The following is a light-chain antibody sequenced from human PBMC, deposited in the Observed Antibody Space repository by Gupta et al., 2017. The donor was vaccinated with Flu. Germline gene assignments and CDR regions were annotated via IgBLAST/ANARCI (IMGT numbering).Light chain of an antibody. CDR3: QQRANWPLT. Sequence: EIVLTQSPATLSLSPGERATLSCRASQSVATYLAWFQQKPGQVPRLLMYDVSNRASGIPTRFSGSGSGTDFTLTISSLEPEDCAVYYCQQRANWPLTFGGGTKVEIK. CDR1: QSVATY. V-gene: IGKV3-11*01. CDR2: DVS. J-gene: IGKJ4*01.